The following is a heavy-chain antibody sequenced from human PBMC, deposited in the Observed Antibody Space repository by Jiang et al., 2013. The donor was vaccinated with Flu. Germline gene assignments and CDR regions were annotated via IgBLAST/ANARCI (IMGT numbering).Heavy chain of an antibody. CDR1: GGSISTYY. Sequence: ETLSLTCTVSGGSISTYYWTWIRQPPGKGLEWIGYFYYSGSTNYNPSLKSRVTISVDTSKNQFSLKLSSVTAADTAVYYCARLQYYYDSSGYYHYYFDYWGQGTLVTVSS. CDR2: FYYSGST. CDR3: ARLQYYYDSSGYYHYYFDY. D-gene: IGHD3-22*01. V-gene: IGHV4-59*08. J-gene: IGHJ4*02.